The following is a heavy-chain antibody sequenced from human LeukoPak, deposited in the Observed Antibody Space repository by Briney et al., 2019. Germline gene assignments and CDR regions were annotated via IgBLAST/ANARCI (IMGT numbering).Heavy chain of an antibody. Sequence: GESLKISCKGSGYSFTNYWLGWVRQMPGKGLEWMGIIYPGDSDTRYSPSFQGQVTFSADKSISTAYLQWSSLKASDTAIYYCARFGSPPTEFDSWGQGALVTVSS. V-gene: IGHV5-51*01. CDR1: GYSFTNYW. CDR2: IYPGDSDT. J-gene: IGHJ4*02. CDR3: ARFGSPPTEFDS. D-gene: IGHD4-11*01.